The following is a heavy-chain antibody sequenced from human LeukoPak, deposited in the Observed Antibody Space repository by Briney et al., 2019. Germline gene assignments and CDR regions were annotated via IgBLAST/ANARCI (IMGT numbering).Heavy chain of an antibody. CDR3: ARDKPSSIAARFDY. CDR1: GFTFSSNW. Sequence: GGSLRLSCAASGFTFSSNWMHWVRQAPGKGLVWVSRINSDGSSTSYADSVKGRFTISRDNAKNTLYLQMNSLRAEDTAVYYCARDKPSSIAARFDYWGQGTLVTVSS. V-gene: IGHV3-74*01. D-gene: IGHD6-6*01. CDR2: INSDGSST. J-gene: IGHJ4*02.